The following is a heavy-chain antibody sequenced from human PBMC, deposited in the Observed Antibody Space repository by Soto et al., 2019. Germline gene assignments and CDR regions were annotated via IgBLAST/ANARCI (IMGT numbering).Heavy chain of an antibody. CDR1: GDSVPSNSAA. J-gene: IGHJ6*02. Sequence: SQTLSLTCAISGDSVPSNSAAWNWIRQSPSRGLEWLGRTYYRSKWYNDYAVSVKSRITINPDTSKNQFSLQLSSVTPEDTAVYYCARVSSYCSGGSCYSGHYYYYGMDVWGQGTTVTVSS. CDR3: ARVSSYCSGGSCYSGHYYYYGMDV. V-gene: IGHV6-1*01. D-gene: IGHD2-15*01. CDR2: TYYRSKWYN.